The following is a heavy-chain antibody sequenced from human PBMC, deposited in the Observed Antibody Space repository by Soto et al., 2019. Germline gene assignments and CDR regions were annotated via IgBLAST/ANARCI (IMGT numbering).Heavy chain of an antibody. CDR3: ARADGWNDVDY. J-gene: IGHJ4*02. V-gene: IGHV1-8*01. D-gene: IGHD1-1*01. CDR1: GYTFTSYD. Sequence: ASVKVFCKASGYTFTSYDINWVRQATGQGLEWMGWMNPNSGDTGYAQKFQGRVTMTRNTSISTAYMELSSLRSEDTAVYYCARADGWNDVDYWGQGTLVPVSS. CDR2: MNPNSGDT.